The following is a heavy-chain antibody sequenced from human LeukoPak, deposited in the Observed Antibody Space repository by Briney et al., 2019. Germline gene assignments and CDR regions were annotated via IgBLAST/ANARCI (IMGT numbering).Heavy chain of an antibody. V-gene: IGHV1-2*02. Sequence: ASVKVSCKTSGYTFTDYYMHWVRQAPGQGLEWMGWINPKSGGTKYAQKLQGRVTMTGDKSISTAYMEMSRVRAEDTAVYYCSRRWGSGSFQVHDSWGQGTLVTVS. D-gene: IGHD3-10*01. CDR2: INPKSGGT. J-gene: IGHJ5*01. CDR1: GYTFTDYY. CDR3: SRRWGSGSFQVHDS.